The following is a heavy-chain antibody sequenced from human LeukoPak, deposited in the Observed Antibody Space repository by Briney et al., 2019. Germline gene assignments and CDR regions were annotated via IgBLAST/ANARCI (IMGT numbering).Heavy chain of an antibody. J-gene: IGHJ4*02. D-gene: IGHD6-6*01. CDR2: MNPNSGNT. CDR1: GYTFTSSD. CDR3: ARLPKYSRPLDY. Sequence: ASVKVSRKPSGYTFTSSDIHWVRQATGHRLEWMGGMNPNSGNTAYAQKFQGRVTMSRDTSISTAYMELSSLRSEDTAVYYCARLPKYSRPLDYWGQGTLVTVSS. V-gene: IGHV1-8*01.